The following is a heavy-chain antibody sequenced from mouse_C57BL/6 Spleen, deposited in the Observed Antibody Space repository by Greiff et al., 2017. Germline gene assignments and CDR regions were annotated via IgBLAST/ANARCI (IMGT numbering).Heavy chain of an antibody. CDR3: ARRPGEFAMDY. CDR2: IYPSDGET. J-gene: IGHJ4*01. CDR1: GYTFTSYW. V-gene: IGHV1-61*01. Sequence: QVQLQQPGAELVRPGSSVKLSCKASGYTFTSYWMDWVKQRPGQGLEWIGNIYPSDGETHYNQKFKDKATLTVDKSSSTAYMQLSSLTSEDSAVYYCARRPGEFAMDYGGQGTSVTVSS.